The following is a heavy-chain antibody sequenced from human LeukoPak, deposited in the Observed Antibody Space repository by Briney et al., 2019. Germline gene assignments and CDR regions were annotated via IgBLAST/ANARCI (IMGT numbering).Heavy chain of an antibody. D-gene: IGHD6-6*01. CDR1: GFTFGSYS. CDR3: ARDRGSSSWESPGY. V-gene: IGHV3-48*01. CDR2: ISSSSSTI. J-gene: IGHJ4*02. Sequence: GGSLRLSCAASGFTFGSYSMNWVRQAPGKGLEWVSYISSSSSTIYYADSVKGRFTISRDNAKNSLYLQMNSLRAEDTAVYYCARDRGSSSWESPGYWGQGTLVTVSS.